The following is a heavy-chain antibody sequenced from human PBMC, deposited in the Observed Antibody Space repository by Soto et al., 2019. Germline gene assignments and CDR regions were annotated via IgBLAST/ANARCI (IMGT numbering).Heavy chain of an antibody. V-gene: IGHV1-3*01. J-gene: IGHJ4*02. Sequence: GASVKVSCKASGNTVPNYAIHCVRQAPGQRLEWMGWINGGNGNTYYSEHFQGRVAFTRDTSAGTAYMELSSLRSEDTAVYYCARAPSWYIFDYWGQGTLVTVSS. CDR2: INGGNGNT. D-gene: IGHD6-13*01. CDR3: ARAPSWYIFDY. CDR1: GNTVPNYA.